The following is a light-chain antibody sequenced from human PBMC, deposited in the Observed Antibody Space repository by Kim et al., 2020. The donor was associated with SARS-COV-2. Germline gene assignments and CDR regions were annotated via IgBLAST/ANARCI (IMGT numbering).Light chain of an antibody. CDR2: KAS. J-gene: IGKJ1*01. CDR3: QQYNTWT. V-gene: IGKV1-5*03. Sequence: DIQMTQSPSTLSASVGDRVTITCRASQSISSWLAWYQQKPGKAPKLLIYKASSLESVVPSRFSGSGSGTEFTLTISSLQPDDIATYYCQQYNTWTFGQGTKVDIK. CDR1: QSISSW.